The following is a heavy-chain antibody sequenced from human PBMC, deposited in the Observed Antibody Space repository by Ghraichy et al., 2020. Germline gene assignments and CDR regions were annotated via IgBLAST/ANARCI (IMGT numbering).Heavy chain of an antibody. J-gene: IGHJ2*01. V-gene: IGHV3-23*01. CDR2: ISGSGGST. CDR3: AKDLYVTPGYFDL. Sequence: LSLTCAASGFTFSSYAMTWVRQAPGKGLEWVSDISGSGGSTYYADSVKGRFTISRDNSKNTLYLQMNSLRAEDTAVYYCAKDLYVTPGYFDLWGRGTLVTVSS. D-gene: IGHD2-2*02. CDR1: GFTFSSYA.